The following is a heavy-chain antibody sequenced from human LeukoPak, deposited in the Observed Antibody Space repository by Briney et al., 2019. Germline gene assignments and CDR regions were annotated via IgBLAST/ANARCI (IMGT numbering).Heavy chain of an antibody. CDR3: ASSSWSGSYFDY. CDR2: IFYSESA. V-gene: IGHV4-38-2*01. J-gene: IGHJ4*01. D-gene: IGHD6-13*01. Sequence: SETLSLTCAVSGYSVSSGYYWGLIRQPPGKGLEWIGSIFYSESAYHNPSLRSRVTISLDTSKNQFSLNLRSATAADTAVYYCASSSWSGSYFDYWGQGTLVTVSS. CDR1: GYSVSSGYY.